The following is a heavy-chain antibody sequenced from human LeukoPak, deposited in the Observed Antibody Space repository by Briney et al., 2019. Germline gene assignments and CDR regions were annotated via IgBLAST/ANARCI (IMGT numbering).Heavy chain of an antibody. V-gene: IGHV1-18*01. CDR2: ISAYNGNT. CDR3: AREVVPAANYYYYYMDV. CDR1: GYTSTSYG. J-gene: IGHJ6*03. Sequence: GASVKVSCKASGYTSTSYGISWVRQAPGQGLEWMGWISAYNGNTNYAQKLQGRVTMTTDTSTSTAYMELRSLRSDDTAVYYCAREVVPAANYYYYYMDVWGKGTTVTVSS. D-gene: IGHD2-2*01.